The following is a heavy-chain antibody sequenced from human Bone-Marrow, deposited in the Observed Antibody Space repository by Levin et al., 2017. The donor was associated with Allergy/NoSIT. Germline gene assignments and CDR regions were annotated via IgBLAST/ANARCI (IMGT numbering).Heavy chain of an antibody. J-gene: IGHJ4*02. CDR1: GDSITTSY. CDR2: ISYSGST. CDR3: ARDRHGSGSHDY. D-gene: IGHD3-10*01. V-gene: IGHV4-59*01. Sequence: PSETLSLTCTVSGDSITTSYWSWIRQPPGKTLEWIGYISYSGSTDYNPSLKSRVTMSVDTSTNKLSLRLNSVTTADTAIYYCARDRHGSGSHDYWGQGTLVSVSS.